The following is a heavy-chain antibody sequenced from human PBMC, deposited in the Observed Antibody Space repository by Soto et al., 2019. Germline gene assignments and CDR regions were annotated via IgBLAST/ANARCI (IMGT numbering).Heavy chain of an antibody. CDR2: IYYSGYS. J-gene: IGHJ4*02. D-gene: IGHD4-4*01. Sequence: QVQLQESGPGLVKPSQTLSLTCTVSGGSISSGDYKWSWIRQPPGKGLEWIGYIYYSGYSYNNPSVKXXVTMSVDTSKNQFSLKLSSVTAADTAVYYCARSDNYVPFEYWGQGTLVTVSS. CDR3: ARSDNYVPFEY. V-gene: IGHV4-30-4*01. CDR1: GGSISSGDYK.